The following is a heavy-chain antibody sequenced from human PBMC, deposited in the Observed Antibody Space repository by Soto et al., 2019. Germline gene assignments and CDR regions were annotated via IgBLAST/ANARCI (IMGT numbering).Heavy chain of an antibody. Sequence: GWSLRLSCAASGFTFIHYAMSWVRQAPGKGLEWVSSISGSGGSTYYATTVKGRFTISRDNSKNTLYLQMNALRAEDTAVYYCAKDKGSGSYAYYNYGMDVWGPGTTVTVS. CDR2: ISGSGGST. V-gene: IGHV3-23*01. CDR3: AKDKGSGSYAYYNYGMDV. J-gene: IGHJ6*02. CDR1: GFTFIHYA. D-gene: IGHD3-22*01.